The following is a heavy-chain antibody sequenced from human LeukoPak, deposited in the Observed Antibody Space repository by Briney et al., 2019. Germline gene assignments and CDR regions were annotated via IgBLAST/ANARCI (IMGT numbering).Heavy chain of an antibody. Sequence: GASVKVSCKASGYTFTSYAMHWVRQAPGQRLEWMGWINAGNGNTEYSQKFQGRVTITRDTSASTAYMELSSLRSEDTAVYYCARASITMVRGNWFDPWGQGTLVTVSS. CDR3: ARASITMVRGNWFDP. CDR1: GYTFTSYA. CDR2: INAGNGNT. D-gene: IGHD3-10*01. V-gene: IGHV1-3*01. J-gene: IGHJ5*02.